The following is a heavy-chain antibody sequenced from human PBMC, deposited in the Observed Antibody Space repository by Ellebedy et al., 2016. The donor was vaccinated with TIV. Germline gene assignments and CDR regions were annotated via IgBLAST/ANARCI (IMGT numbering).Heavy chain of an antibody. CDR3: ARGPIRPRIAAAGTPRPNWFDP. V-gene: IGHV1-8*02. CDR1: GYIFIGYY. J-gene: IGHJ5*02. CDR2: MNPNSGNT. Sequence: ASVKVSXXASGYIFIGYYIHWVRQATGQGLEWMGWMNPNSGNTGYAQKFQGRVTMTRNTSISTAYMELSSLRSEDTAVYYCARGPIRPRIAAAGTPRPNWFDPWGQGTLVTVSS. D-gene: IGHD6-13*01.